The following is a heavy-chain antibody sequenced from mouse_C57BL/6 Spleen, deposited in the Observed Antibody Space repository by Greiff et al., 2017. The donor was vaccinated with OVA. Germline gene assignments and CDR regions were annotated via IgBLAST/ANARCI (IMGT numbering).Heavy chain of an antibody. CDR1: GYTFTSYW. Sequence: VQLQQPGAELVMPGASVKLSCKASGYTFTSYWMHWVKQRPGQGLEWIGEIDPSASYTNYNQKFKGKSTLTVDKSSSTAYMQLSSLTSEDSAVYYCARRGYSNYYLDYWGQGTTLTVSS. D-gene: IGHD2-5*01. J-gene: IGHJ2*01. CDR3: ARRGYSNYYLDY. CDR2: IDPSASYT. V-gene: IGHV1-69*01.